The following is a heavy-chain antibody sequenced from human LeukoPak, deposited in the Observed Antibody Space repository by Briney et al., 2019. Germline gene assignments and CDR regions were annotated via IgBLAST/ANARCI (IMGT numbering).Heavy chain of an antibody. J-gene: IGHJ5*02. V-gene: IGHV1-8*01. CDR3: GRRYRSGSFFVWFDP. CDR1: GYTFIIYD. CDR2: MNPKTGNT. D-gene: IGHD6-19*01. Sequence: ASVKVSCKASGYTFIIYDINWVRQAPGQGREWRGWMNPKTGNTGYGQKFQGRVNKSADTSISTAYLEVSSLRSQDTAVYYCGRRYRSGSFFVWFDPWGQGTQVTVSA.